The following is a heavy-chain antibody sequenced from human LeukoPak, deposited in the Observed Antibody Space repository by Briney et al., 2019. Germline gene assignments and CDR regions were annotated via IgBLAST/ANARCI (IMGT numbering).Heavy chain of an antibody. CDR3: ARAGPPFYYYYGMDV. D-gene: IGHD3-10*01. CDR1: GFTFSSYW. J-gene: IGHJ6*04. V-gene: IGHV3-7*03. CDR2: IKQDGSEK. Sequence: GGSLRLSCAASGFTFSSYWMSWVRQAPGKGLEWVANIKQDGSEKYYVDSVKGRFTISRDNAKNSLYLQMNGLRAEDTAVYYCARAGPPFYYYYGMDVWGKGTTVTVSS.